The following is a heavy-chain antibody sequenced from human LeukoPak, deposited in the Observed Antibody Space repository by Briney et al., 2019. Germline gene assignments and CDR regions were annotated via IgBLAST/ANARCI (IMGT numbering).Heavy chain of an antibody. CDR3: ASLSYGDYDFDY. CDR1: GFTVSSNY. CDR2: IYSGGST. J-gene: IGHJ4*02. Sequence: PGVSLRLSCAASGFTVSSNYMIWVRQAPGKGLEGVSVIYSGGSTYYADSVKGRFTISRDNSKNTLYLQMNSLRAEDTAVYYCASLSYGDYDFDYWGQGTLVTVSS. D-gene: IGHD4-17*01. V-gene: IGHV3-66*01.